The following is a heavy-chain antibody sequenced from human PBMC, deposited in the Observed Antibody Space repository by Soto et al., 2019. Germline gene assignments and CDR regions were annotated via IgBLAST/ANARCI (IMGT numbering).Heavy chain of an antibody. J-gene: IGHJ5*02. V-gene: IGHV3-72*01. CDR3: ARNIVGATTPWFDP. CDR2: SRNKANSYTT. CDR1: GFTFSDHY. Sequence: SLRLSCAASGFTFSDHYMDWVRQAPGKGLEWVGRSRNKANSYTTEYAASVKGRFTISRDDSKNSLYLQMNSLKTEDTAVYYCARNIVGATTPWFDPWGQGTLVTVSS. D-gene: IGHD1-26*01.